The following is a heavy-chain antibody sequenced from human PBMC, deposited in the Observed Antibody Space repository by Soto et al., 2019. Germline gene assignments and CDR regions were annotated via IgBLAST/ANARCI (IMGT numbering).Heavy chain of an antibody. J-gene: IGHJ4*02. CDR2: IYYSGST. D-gene: IGHD1-20*01. Sequence: SVTLSLTGPGSGGSLRSRGYYWTWIRQHPGKGLEWMGYIYYSGSTFYNPSLKSRLTISVDTSKNQFSLNLRSVTAADTAVYYCARLNWDGGYWGQGTLVTVSA. CDR1: GGSLRSRGYY. CDR3: ARLNWDGGY. V-gene: IGHV4-31*03.